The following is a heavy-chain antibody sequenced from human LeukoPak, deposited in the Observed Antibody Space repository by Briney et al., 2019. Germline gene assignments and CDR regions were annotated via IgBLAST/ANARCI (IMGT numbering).Heavy chain of an antibody. Sequence: SQTLSLTCTVSGGSISSGGYYWSWIRQPPGKGLEWIGYIYHSGSTNYNPSLKSRVTISVDTSKNQFSLKLSSVTAADTAVYYCARVRYYDSSGYSRHDAFDIWGQGTMVTVSS. CDR3: ARVRYYDSSGYSRHDAFDI. J-gene: IGHJ3*02. V-gene: IGHV4-30-2*01. CDR2: IYHSGST. CDR1: GGSISSGGYY. D-gene: IGHD3-22*01.